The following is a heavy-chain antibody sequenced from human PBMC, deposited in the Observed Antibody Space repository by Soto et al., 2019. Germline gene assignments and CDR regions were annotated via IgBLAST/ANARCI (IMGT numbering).Heavy chain of an antibody. CDR3: ARDPNIVLVPAALRSYYYYYGMDV. V-gene: IGHV3-7*01. CDR1: GFTFSSYW. J-gene: IGHJ6*02. CDR2: ITQDGSQK. Sequence: VWSQRLSCAASGFTFSSYWMSCVRQAPGKGLEWVANITQDGSQKYFVVSVKGRFTISRDNAKNSLYLQMNSLRAEDTAVYYCARDPNIVLVPAALRSYYYYYGMDVWGQGT. D-gene: IGHD2-2*01.